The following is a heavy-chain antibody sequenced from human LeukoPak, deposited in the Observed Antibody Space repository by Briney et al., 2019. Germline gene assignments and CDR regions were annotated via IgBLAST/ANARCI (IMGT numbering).Heavy chain of an antibody. D-gene: IGHD3-3*01. V-gene: IGHV3-23*01. CDR2: IGGSGKNT. CDR1: GFTFSSHA. J-gene: IGHJ4*01. Sequence: GGSLRLSCAASGFTFSSHAMSWVRQAPGKGLEWVSSIGGSGKNTFYADAVKGRFTISRDNSKDTLYLQMNSLRAEDTAVYYCGKDFETLDPNFGWGPGTLVTVSS. CDR3: GKDFETLDPNFG.